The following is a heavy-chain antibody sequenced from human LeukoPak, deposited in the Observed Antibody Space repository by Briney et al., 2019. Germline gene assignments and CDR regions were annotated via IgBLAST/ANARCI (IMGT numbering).Heavy chain of an antibody. CDR3: AGDYGGNNWFAP. Sequence: SETMSLTCAVYGGSFSGYYWSWIRQPAGKGLEWIGRIYTSGSTNYNPSLKNRVTISVDTSKNQFSLTVNSVTAAHTAVYYCAGDYGGNNWFAPWGQGTLVTVSS. V-gene: IGHV4-4*07. CDR1: GGSFSGYY. D-gene: IGHD4-23*01. CDR2: IYTSGST. J-gene: IGHJ5*02.